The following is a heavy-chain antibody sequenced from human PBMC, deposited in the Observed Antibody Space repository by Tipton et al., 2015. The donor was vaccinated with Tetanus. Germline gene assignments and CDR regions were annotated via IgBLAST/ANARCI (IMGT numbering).Heavy chain of an antibody. D-gene: IGHD2-8*02. CDR3: AGVTAQRTELYFDH. V-gene: IGHV4-59*02. CDR2: VYYTGST. CDR1: GDSVSGYY. J-gene: IGHJ4*02. Sequence: TLSLTCTVSGDSVSGYYWSWIRQPPGKGLEWIGYVYYTGSTNHNPSLKSRVTISMDRSKSQTSLQLTSVTAADTAVYFCAGVTAQRTELYFDHWGQGTLVTVSS.